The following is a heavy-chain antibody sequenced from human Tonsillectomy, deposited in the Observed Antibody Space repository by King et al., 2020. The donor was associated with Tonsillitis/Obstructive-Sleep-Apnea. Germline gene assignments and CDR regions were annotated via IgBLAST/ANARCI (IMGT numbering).Heavy chain of an antibody. V-gene: IGHV4-39*01. CDR3: ARHAPDAFDI. Sequence: QLQESGPGLVKPSETLSLTCTVSDGSISSSSYYWGWIRQPPGKGLEWIGSIYYSGSTYYNPSLKSRVTISVDTSKNQFSLKLSSVTAADTAVYYCARHAPDAFDIWGQGTMVTVSS. CDR1: DGSISSSSYY. J-gene: IGHJ3*02. CDR2: IYYSGST.